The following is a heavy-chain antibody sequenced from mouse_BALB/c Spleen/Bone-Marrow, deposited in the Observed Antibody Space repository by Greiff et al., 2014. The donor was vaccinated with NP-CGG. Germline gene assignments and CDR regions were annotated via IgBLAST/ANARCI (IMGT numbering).Heavy chain of an antibody. Sequence: QVQLQQPGAELVRPGVSVKISCKGSGYTLTDYAMHWVKQSHAKSLEWIGVISTYYGDASYNQKFKGKATMTVDKSSSTAYMELARLTSEDSAIYYCARDAMDYWGQGTSVTVPS. CDR3: ARDAMDY. V-gene: IGHV1S137*01. CDR2: ISTYYGDA. J-gene: IGHJ4*01. CDR1: GYTLTDYA.